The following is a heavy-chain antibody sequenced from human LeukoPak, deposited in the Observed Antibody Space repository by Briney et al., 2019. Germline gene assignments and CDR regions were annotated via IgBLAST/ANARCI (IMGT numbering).Heavy chain of an antibody. Sequence: GASVKVSCKASGYTFTGYYMHWVRQAPGQGLEWMGWINPNSGGTNYAQKFQGRVTMTRDTSISTAYMELSRLRSDDTAVYYCARTHDYGDYRPFDIWGQGTMVTVSS. CDR2: INPNSGGT. D-gene: IGHD4-17*01. V-gene: IGHV1-2*02. CDR3: ARTHDYGDYRPFDI. J-gene: IGHJ3*02. CDR1: GYTFTGYY.